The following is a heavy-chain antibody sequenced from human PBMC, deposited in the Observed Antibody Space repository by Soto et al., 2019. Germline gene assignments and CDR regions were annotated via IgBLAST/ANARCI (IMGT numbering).Heavy chain of an antibody. CDR3: ARVYCSGGSCYYSWFDP. Sequence: QLLESGPGLVKPSQTLSLTCTVSGGSISSGDYYWSWIRQPPGKGLEWIGYIYYSGSTYYNPSLKSRVTISVDTSKNQFSLKLSSVTAADTAVYYCARVYCSGGSCYYSWFDPWGQGTLVTVSS. J-gene: IGHJ5*02. V-gene: IGHV4-30-4*01. CDR2: IYYSGST. CDR1: GGSISSGDYY. D-gene: IGHD2-15*01.